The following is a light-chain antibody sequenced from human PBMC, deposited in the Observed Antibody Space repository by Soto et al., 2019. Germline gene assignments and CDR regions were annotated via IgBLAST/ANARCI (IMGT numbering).Light chain of an antibody. Sequence: EIVLTQSPGTLSLSPEERATLSCRASQNLGSGYLAWYQQKPGQAPRILIYAASSRATGIPDRFSGSGSGTDFTLSISRLEPEDFAVYYCQQYDTSPRTFGQGTKVEI. CDR1: QNLGSGY. CDR2: AAS. CDR3: QQYDTSPRT. J-gene: IGKJ1*01. V-gene: IGKV3-20*01.